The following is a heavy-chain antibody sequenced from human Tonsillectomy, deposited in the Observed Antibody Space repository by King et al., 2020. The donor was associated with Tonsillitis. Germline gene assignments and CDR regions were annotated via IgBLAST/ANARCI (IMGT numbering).Heavy chain of an antibody. CDR3: AKDFDWLSGGIPADY. CDR2: ISYNGSNK. Sequence: VQLVESGGGVVQPGRSLRLSCAASGFTFSSYGMHWVRQAPGKGLEWVAVISYNGSNKYYADSVKGRFTISRDNSKNTLYLQMNSLRAEDTAVYYCAKDFDWLSGGIPADYWGQGTLVTVSS. CDR1: GFTFSSYG. V-gene: IGHV3-30*18. J-gene: IGHJ4*02. D-gene: IGHD3-9*01.